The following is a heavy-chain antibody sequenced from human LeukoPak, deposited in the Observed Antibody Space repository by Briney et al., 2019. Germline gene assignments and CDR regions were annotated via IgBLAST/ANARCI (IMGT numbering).Heavy chain of an antibody. V-gene: IGHV1-69*13. CDR1: GGTFSNSI. D-gene: IGHD2-2*01. CDR2: IVPIFDTA. Sequence: GASVKVSCKASGGTFSNSIISWVRQAPGQGLEWMGRIVPIFDTANYAQKFQDRVTITADESTSTAYMELSSLRSDDTAVYYCARGPSWGQIDYWGQGTLVTVSS. J-gene: IGHJ4*02. CDR3: ARGPSWGQIDY.